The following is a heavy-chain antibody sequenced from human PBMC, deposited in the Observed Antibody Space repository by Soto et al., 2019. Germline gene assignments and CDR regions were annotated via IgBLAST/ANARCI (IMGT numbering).Heavy chain of an antibody. D-gene: IGHD5-18*01. Sequence: SETLSLTCTVSGGSISSSSYYWGWLRQPTGKGLEWIGSIYYSGSTYYNPSLKSRVTISVDTSKNQFSLKLSSVTAADTAVYYCASSDGIQLWNLDYWGQGTLVTVSS. J-gene: IGHJ4*02. V-gene: IGHV4-39*01. CDR1: GGSISSSSYY. CDR2: IYYSGST. CDR3: ASSDGIQLWNLDY.